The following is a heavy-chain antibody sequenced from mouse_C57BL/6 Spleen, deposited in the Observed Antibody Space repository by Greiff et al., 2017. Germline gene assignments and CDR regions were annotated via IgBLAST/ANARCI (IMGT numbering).Heavy chain of an antibody. CDR1: GYTFTSYT. Sequence: VQLQQSGAELARPGASVKMSCKASGYTFTSYTMHWVKPRPGQGLEWIGYINPSSGYTKYNQKFKDKATLTADKSSSTAYMQLSSLTSEDSAVYYCARDDYDEAWFAYWGQGTLVTVSA. CDR3: ARDDYDEAWFAY. CDR2: INPSSGYT. J-gene: IGHJ3*01. V-gene: IGHV1-4*01. D-gene: IGHD2-4*01.